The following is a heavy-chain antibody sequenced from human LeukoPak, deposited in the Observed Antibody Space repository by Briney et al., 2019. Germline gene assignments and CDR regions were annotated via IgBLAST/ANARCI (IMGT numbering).Heavy chain of an antibody. D-gene: IGHD3-3*01. CDR3: ARDRPHFGVVIDAFDI. V-gene: IGHV4-59*01. CDR1: GGSISSYY. Sequence: PSETLSLTCTVSGGSISSYYWSWIRQPPGKGLEWIGYIYYSGSTNYNPSLKSRVTISVDTSKNQFSLKLSSVTAADTAVYYCARDRPHFGVVIDAFDIWGQGTMVTVSS. J-gene: IGHJ3*02. CDR2: IYYSGST.